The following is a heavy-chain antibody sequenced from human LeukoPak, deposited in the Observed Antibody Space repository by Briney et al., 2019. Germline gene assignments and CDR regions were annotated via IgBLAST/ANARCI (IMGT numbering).Heavy chain of an antibody. CDR1: GFTFSSYS. CDR3: AKDRAPSGSGTSFSY. V-gene: IGHV3-23*01. D-gene: IGHD3-10*01. J-gene: IGHJ4*02. CDR2: ISGSGGNT. Sequence: PGGSLRLSCAASGFTFSSYSMNWVRQAPGKGLEWVSSISGSGGNTYHTDSVKGRFTISRDNSKNTLYLEMNSLRAEDTAVYYCAKDRAPSGSGTSFSYWGQGTLVTVSS.